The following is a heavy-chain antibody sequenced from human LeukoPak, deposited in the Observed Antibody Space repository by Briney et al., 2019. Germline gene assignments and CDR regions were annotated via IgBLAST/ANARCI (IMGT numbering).Heavy chain of an antibody. CDR1: GFLFSDFS. V-gene: IGHV3-23*01. Sequence: GGSLRLSCATSGFLFSDFSMICVRQAPGKGLEWISTTNSGGSSTDSEESVKARFTLSIDNSKNTLYLQMSSLRVENTAMYYCAKQSYARSLGEGGPGTLVTVSS. D-gene: IGHD2-8*01. J-gene: IGHJ4*02. CDR2: TNSGGSST. CDR3: AKQSYARSLGE.